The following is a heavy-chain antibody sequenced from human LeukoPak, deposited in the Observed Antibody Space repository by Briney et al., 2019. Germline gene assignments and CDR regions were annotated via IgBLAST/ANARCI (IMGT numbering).Heavy chain of an antibody. CDR2: IYPDDSDT. J-gene: IGHJ4*02. Sequence: GESLKISCKGSGYSFTSYWIGWVRQMPGKGLEWMGIIYPDDSDTRYSPSFQGQVTISAEKSISTAYLQWSSLKASDTAMYYCARYYCSDVNCHGMFDYWGQGTLVTVSS. V-gene: IGHV5-51*01. CDR3: ARYYCSDVNCHGMFDY. D-gene: IGHD2-15*01. CDR1: GYSFTSYW.